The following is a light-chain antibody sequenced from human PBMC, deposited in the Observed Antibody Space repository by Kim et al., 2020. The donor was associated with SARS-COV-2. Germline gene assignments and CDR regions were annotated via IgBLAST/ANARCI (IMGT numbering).Light chain of an antibody. J-gene: IGKJ4*01. CDR1: QDITNY. Sequence: DIQMTQSPSSLSASVGDRVTVTCQASQDITNYVNWYQQKPGQAPKLLIYDASSLETGVPSRFSGRGSGTDFTFTISSLHPEDLATYYCKQNNSLPRTFGGGTKVGIK. V-gene: IGKV1-33*01. CDR2: DAS. CDR3: KQNNSLPRT.